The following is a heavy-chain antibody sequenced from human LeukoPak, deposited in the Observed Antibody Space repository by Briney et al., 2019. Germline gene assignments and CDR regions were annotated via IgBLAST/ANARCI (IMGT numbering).Heavy chain of an antibody. V-gene: IGHV3-66*01. J-gene: IGHJ4*02. CDR1: GFTLSSYS. CDR3: SSASF. Sequence: GGSLRLSCAASGFTLSSYSMNWVRQAPGKGLEWVSVIYSGGSTYYADSVKGRFTISRDNSKNTLYLQMNSLRAEDTAVYYCSSASFWGQGTLVTVSS. CDR2: IYSGGST.